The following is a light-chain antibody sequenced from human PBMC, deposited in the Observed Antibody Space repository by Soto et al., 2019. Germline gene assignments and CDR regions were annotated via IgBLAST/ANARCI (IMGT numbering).Light chain of an antibody. CDR1: QSIDSW. CDR2: KAS. Sequence: DFQMTQSPSTLSASVGDRVTITCRASQSIDSWLAWYQQKPGKAPKLLIYKASNLKSGVPSRFSGSGSGTEFTLTISSLQPDDFASYYCQQYKSYSYTFGQGTKLEMK. CDR3: QQYKSYSYT. V-gene: IGKV1-5*03. J-gene: IGKJ2*01.